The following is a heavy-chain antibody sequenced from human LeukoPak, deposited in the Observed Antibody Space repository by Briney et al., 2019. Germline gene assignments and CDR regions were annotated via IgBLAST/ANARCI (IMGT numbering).Heavy chain of an antibody. Sequence: GGSLRLSCVASGLNFDDSAMHWVRQAPGKGLEWVSLISADGGSTFSAGSVKGRFSISRDNSKNSLYLQMNSLRSGDTAMYYCAKESGKFDYWGQGTLVAVSS. V-gene: IGHV3-43*02. J-gene: IGHJ4*02. CDR3: AKESGKFDY. CDR2: ISADGGST. CDR1: GLNFDDSA.